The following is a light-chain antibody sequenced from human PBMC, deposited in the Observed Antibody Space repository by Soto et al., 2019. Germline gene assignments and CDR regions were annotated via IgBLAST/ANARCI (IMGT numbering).Light chain of an antibody. J-gene: IGKJ4*01. Sequence: DIQMTQSPSSLSASIGARVTITCRASQTISTYLNWYQQRPGKAPKLLIYDASRLQNAVPRRFRGSGSGTDFTLTICHLKPAYFAAYYCQHSYSVPRTFGGGTRVESK. CDR1: QTISTY. CDR2: DAS. V-gene: IGKV1-39*01. CDR3: QHSYSVPRT.